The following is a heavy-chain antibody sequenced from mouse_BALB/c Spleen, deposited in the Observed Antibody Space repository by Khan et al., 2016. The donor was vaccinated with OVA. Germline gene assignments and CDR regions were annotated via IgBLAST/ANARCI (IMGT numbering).Heavy chain of an antibody. Sequence: QVQLKESGPGLVAPSQNLSITCTVSGSSLSDYGVSWIRQPPGRGLEWLGVIWGGGSTYYNSALRSRLTISKDNSKSQVFLKMSSLQSDDTAMFYCAKGVWSYYYTLDYWGQGTSVTVSS. J-gene: IGHJ4*01. CDR3: AKGVWSYYYTLDY. CDR2: IWGGGST. V-gene: IGHV2-6-5*01. CDR1: GSSLSDYG.